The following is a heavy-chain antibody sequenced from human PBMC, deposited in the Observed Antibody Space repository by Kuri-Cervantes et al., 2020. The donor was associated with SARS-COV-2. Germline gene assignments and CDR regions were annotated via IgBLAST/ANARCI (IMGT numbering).Heavy chain of an antibody. J-gene: IGHJ3*02. Sequence: ASVKVSCKASGYTFTGYYMHWVRQAPGQGLEWMGWINPNSGGTNYAQKCQGRVTMTRDTSTSTVYMELSSLRSEDTAVYYCARDGGDAFDIWGQGTMVTVSS. D-gene: IGHD3-16*01. V-gene: IGHV1-2*02. CDR1: GYTFTGYY. CDR3: ARDGGDAFDI. CDR2: INPNSGGT.